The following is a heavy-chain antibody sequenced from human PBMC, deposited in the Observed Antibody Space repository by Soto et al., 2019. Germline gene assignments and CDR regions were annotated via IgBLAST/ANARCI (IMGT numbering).Heavy chain of an antibody. CDR3: AKERTYSVASGFDY. Sequence: QVQLVDSGGGVVQPGRSLRLSCAASGFTFTTYGMHWVRRAPGKGLEWVAVISYDGSHAYYADSVKGRFNISRDNSKNTLYLQINSLRAEDTAVYYCAKERTYSVASGFDYWGRGTLVNVSS. CDR1: GFTFTTYG. D-gene: IGHD1-26*01. J-gene: IGHJ4*02. V-gene: IGHV3-30*18. CDR2: ISYDGSHA.